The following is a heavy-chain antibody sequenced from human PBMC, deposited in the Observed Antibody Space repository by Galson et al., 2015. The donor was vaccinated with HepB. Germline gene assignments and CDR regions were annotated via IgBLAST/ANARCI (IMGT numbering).Heavy chain of an antibody. J-gene: IGHJ6*02. CDR2: IIPILGIA. D-gene: IGHD6-19*01. CDR3: AKNRIAVAGTNYGMDV. Sequence: SVKVSCKASGGTFSSYTISWVRQAPGQGLEWMGRIIPILGIANYAQKFQGRVTITADKSTSTAYMELSSLRSEDTAVYYCAKNRIAVAGTNYGMDVWGQGTTVTVSS. CDR1: GGTFSSYT. V-gene: IGHV1-69*02.